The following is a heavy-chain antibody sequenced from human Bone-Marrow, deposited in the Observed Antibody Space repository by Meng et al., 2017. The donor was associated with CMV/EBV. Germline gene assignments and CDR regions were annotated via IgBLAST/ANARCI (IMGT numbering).Heavy chain of an antibody. CDR2: VPGSGRDT. V-gene: IGHV3-23*01. CDR3: ARSLVLFGDGYLYYYYVMNV. J-gene: IGHJ6*02. CDR1: GFTFSRYG. D-gene: IGHD3-22*01. Sequence: GESLKISCAASGFTFSRYGMTWVRRAPGKGLEWVSSVPGSGRDTYYADSVKGRFTISRDNAKNSLYLQMNSLRAEDTAVYYCARSLVLFGDGYLYYYYVMNVWGQGTTVTVSS.